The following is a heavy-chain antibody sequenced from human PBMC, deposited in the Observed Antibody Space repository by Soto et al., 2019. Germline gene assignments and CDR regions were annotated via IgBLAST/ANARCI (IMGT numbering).Heavy chain of an antibody. J-gene: IGHJ6*02. Sequence: XETLSLTCSVYGWSFSSYYWSWIRQPPGKGLEWIGYIYYSGSTNYNPSLKSRVTISVDTSKNQFSLKLSSVTAADTAVYYCARIFSSEYYYYYGMDVWGQGTTATVSS. CDR2: IYYSGST. CDR3: ARIFSSEYYYYYGMDV. CDR1: GWSFSSYY. D-gene: IGHD6-25*01. V-gene: IGHV4-59*01.